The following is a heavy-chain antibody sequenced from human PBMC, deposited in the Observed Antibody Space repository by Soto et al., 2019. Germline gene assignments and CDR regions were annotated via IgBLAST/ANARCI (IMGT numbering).Heavy chain of an antibody. J-gene: IGHJ6*02. D-gene: IGHD1-1*01. CDR2: INTGNGDT. CDR1: GYPFSNYN. CDR3: ARGKGMEENYFYYGLDI. V-gene: IGHV1-3*04. Sequence: ASVKVSCKASGYPFSNYNIHWVRQAPGRGLEWMGWINTGNGDTRYSQKVQDRVIITRDTSASTGYMELSSLTSEDTAVYYCARGKGMEENYFYYGLDIWGQGTTVTVSS.